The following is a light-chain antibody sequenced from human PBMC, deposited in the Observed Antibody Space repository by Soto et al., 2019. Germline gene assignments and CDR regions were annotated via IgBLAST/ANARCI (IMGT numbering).Light chain of an antibody. J-gene: IGLJ2*01. V-gene: IGLV2-8*01. Sequence: QSALTQPPSASGSPGQSVTISCTGSSSDVGGYNYVSWYQQHPGKAPKLMIYEVTKRPSGVPDRFSGSKSGNTASLTVSGLQAADEADYYCSSYAGSNNVLFGGGTKLNVL. CDR3: SSYAGSNNVL. CDR2: EVT. CDR1: SSDVGGYNY.